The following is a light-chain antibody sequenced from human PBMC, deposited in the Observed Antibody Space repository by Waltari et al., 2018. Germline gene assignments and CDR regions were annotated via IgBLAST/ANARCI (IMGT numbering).Light chain of an antibody. V-gene: IGKV3-20*01. CDR2: GAS. J-gene: IGKJ1*01. CDR3: QQYGTSPRT. Sequence: EIVLTQSPGTLSLSPGERASLSCRTSQSVSSNYLAWYQQRPGQAPRLLIYGASSRAIGIPDRFSGSGSVTDFTLTISRLEPEDFAVYYCQQYGTSPRTFGQGTKVEIK. CDR1: QSVSSNY.